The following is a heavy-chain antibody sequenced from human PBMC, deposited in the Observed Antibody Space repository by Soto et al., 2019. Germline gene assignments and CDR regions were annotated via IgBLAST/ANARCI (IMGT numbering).Heavy chain of an antibody. V-gene: IGHV1-69*01. D-gene: IGHD1-26*01. J-gene: IGHJ6*02. Sequence: QVQLVQSGSEVKKPGSSVKVSGEASGGTFSSYPINWVRQAPGQWLEWMGGIIPFFGTSNYAQKFQGRVTITADDSTSTAYMELRSLRSEDTAVYYCARVGHITNYGMAVWGQGTTVTVSS. CDR1: GGTFSSYP. CDR2: IIPFFGTS. CDR3: ARVGHITNYGMAV.